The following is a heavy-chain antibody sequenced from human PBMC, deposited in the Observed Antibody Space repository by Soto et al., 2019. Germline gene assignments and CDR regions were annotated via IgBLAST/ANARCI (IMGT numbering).Heavy chain of an antibody. D-gene: IGHD3-16*01. CDR2: IFYSGPT. CDR3: ARDRVMLTFGGASEEWGIDS. V-gene: IGHV4-31*03. J-gene: IGHJ4*02. Sequence: QVQLQESGPGLVKPSQTLSLTCTVSGDSITSGVHYWSCIRQLPGKGLEWIGYIFYSGPTYYNPSLKSRVTISVATSKTQFSLKLNSVTAADTAVYYCARDRVMLTFGGASEEWGIDSWGQGTLVTVSS. CDR1: GDSITSGVHY.